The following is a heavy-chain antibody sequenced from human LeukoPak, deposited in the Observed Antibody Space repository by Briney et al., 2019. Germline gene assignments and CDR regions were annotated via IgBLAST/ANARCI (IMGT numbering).Heavy chain of an antibody. Sequence: ASVKVSCKASGGTFSSYTISWVRQAPGQGLEWIGRIIPILGIANYAQKFQGRVTITADKSTSTAYMELSGLRSEDTAVYYCARPRMASSSLGFAFDIWGQGTMVTVSS. J-gene: IGHJ3*02. CDR2: IIPILGIA. V-gene: IGHV1-69*02. CDR3: ARPRMASSSLGFAFDI. CDR1: GGTFSSYT. D-gene: IGHD6-13*01.